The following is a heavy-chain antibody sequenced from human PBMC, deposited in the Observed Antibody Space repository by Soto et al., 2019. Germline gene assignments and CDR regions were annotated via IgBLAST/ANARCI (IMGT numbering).Heavy chain of an antibody. J-gene: IGHJ6*02. CDR1: GDTFISYA. CDR3: ARALGERRFGAMDV. D-gene: IGHD3-10*01. V-gene: IGHV1-69*01. CDR2: LIPIFDTP. Sequence: QVQLVQSGAEVKKPGSSVKVSCKASGDTFISYAISWVRQAPGQGPEWMGGLIPIFDTPKYAQKFQGRVTITADESTSTVYMELSSLKFEDTAVYYCARALGERRFGAMDVWGQGTTVTVSS.